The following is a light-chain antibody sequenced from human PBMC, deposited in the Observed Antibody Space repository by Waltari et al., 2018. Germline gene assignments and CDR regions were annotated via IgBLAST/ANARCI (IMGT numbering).Light chain of an antibody. CDR3: SSYISSSTLEL. J-gene: IGLJ2*01. CDR2: DFS. CDR1: SSDVGGYNY. V-gene: IGLV2-14*03. Sequence: QSALTQPASVSGSPGQSITISCTGTSSDVGGYNYVSWYQQHPGNAPKLMIYDFSNRPSGVSNRFSGSKSGNTASLTISGLQAEDEADYYCSSYISSSTLELFGGGTSLTVL.